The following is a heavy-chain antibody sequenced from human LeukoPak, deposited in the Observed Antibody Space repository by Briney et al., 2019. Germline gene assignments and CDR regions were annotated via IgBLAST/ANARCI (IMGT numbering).Heavy chain of an antibody. Sequence: GGSLRLPCAASGFSFSSYWMHWVRQAPGKGLVWVSRIKSDGKTNYADSVKGRFTISRDNAKNTVSLQMNSLRAEDTGVYYCARAPSEIGGYYPEYFRHWGQGTLVTVSS. CDR2: IKSDGKT. CDR3: ARAPSEIGGYYPEYFRH. J-gene: IGHJ1*01. V-gene: IGHV3-74*01. D-gene: IGHD3-22*01. CDR1: GFSFSSYW.